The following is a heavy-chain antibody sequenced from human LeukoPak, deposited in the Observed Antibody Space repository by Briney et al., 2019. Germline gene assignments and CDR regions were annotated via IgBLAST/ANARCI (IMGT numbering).Heavy chain of an antibody. CDR2: IKQDGSEK. CDR1: GFSLSSYW. J-gene: IGHJ5*02. Sequence: QSGGSLRLSCAASGFSLSSYWMTWVRQAPGKGLEWVGNIKQDGSEKNYVDSVKGRFPISRDDSKSIAYLQMNSLKTEDTAVYYCTRARAPRIAAAGTNWFDPWGQGTLVTVSS. V-gene: IGHV3-7*03. CDR3: TRARAPRIAAAGTNWFDP. D-gene: IGHD6-13*01.